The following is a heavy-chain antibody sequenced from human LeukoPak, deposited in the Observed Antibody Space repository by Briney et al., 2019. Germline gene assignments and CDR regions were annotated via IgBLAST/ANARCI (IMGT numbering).Heavy chain of an antibody. D-gene: IGHD2-15*01. CDR3: ARVDGSCSGGSCPSGNWFDP. J-gene: IGHJ5*02. CDR1: GGPFSDYY. Sequence: SETLSLTCAVYGGPFSDYYWSWIRQPAGKGLEWIGRFHTRGSTNYNPSLKSRVIISVDTSKNQFSLKLNSVTAADTAVYYCARVDGSCSGGSCPSGNWFDPWGQGTLVTVSS. V-gene: IGHV4-59*10. CDR2: FHTRGST.